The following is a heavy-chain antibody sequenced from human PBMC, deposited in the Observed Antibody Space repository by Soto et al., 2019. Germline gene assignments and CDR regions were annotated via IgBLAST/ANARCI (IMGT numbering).Heavy chain of an antibody. CDR3: ARQHRPVRRYFGLDV. J-gene: IGHJ6*02. CDR1: GGPISTTGYY. Sequence: SETLSLTCTVSGGPISTTGYYWDWIRQTPGKGLEWIGSLYYDGTTYYNPSLKSRVTISVYTSKNQFSLKLNSVTAADAAVYYCARQHRPVRRYFGLDVWGQGTTVTVSS. CDR2: LYYDGTT. D-gene: IGHD6-6*01. V-gene: IGHV4-39*01.